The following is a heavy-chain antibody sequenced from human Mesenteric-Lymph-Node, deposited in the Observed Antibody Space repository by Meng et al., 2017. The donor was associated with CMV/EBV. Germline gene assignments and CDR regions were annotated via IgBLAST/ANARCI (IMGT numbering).Heavy chain of an antibody. J-gene: IGHJ5*02. CDR2: IYYSGST. CDR1: GGYTSSSSYY. D-gene: IGHD3-10*01. Sequence: QLQLQESGPGLVKPSETLSRTCTVSGGYTSSSSYYWGWIRQPPGKGLEWIGSIYYSGSTYYNPSLKSRVTISVDTSKNQFSLKLSSVTAADTAVYYCARPHYYGSGSSPWFDPWGQGTLVTVSS. CDR3: ARPHYYGSGSSPWFDP. V-gene: IGHV4-39*01.